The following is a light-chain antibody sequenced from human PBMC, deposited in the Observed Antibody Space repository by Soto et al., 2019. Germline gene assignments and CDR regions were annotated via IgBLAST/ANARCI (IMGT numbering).Light chain of an antibody. CDR3: QQYDSFSKK. Sequence: DIQMTQSPSTLSASVGDRVTITCRASQSIRSWLAWYQQKPGKAPQLLIYDASNLESGVPSRFSGSGSGTESTITISRMQTEDVETYYCQQYDSFSKKFGRGTKV. V-gene: IGKV1-5*01. J-gene: IGKJ1*01. CDR2: DAS. CDR1: QSIRSW.